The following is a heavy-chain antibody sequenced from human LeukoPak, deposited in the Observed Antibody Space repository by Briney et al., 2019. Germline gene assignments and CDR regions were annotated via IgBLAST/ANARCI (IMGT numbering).Heavy chain of an antibody. J-gene: IGHJ4*02. CDR1: GGSFSGYY. V-gene: IGHV4-34*01. Sequence: SETLSLTCAVYGGSFSGYYWSWIRQPPGKGLEWIGEINHSGSTNYNPSLKSRVTISVDTSKNQFSPKLSSVTAADTAVYYCARGLYSSSWDWGQGTLVTVSS. D-gene: IGHD6-13*01. CDR2: INHSGST. CDR3: ARGLYSSSWD.